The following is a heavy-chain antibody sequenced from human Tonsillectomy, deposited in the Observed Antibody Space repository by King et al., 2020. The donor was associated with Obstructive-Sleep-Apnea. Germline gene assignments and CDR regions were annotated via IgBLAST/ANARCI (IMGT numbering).Heavy chain of an antibody. Sequence: QLQESGPGLVKPSETLSLTCTVSGASITNTNYYWGWIRQPPGKGLEWIGNIYHSWSSLYNPYLESRMIISLDTSKNQFSLRLGSVTAADTAVYFCVRVLNAVWTDNRPPYTWFGTWGHGTLVTVSS. D-gene: IGHD3-16*01. CDR2: IYHSWSS. V-gene: IGHV4-39*07. CDR3: VRVLNAVWTDNRPPYTWFGT. CDR1: GASITNTNYY. J-gene: IGHJ5*01.